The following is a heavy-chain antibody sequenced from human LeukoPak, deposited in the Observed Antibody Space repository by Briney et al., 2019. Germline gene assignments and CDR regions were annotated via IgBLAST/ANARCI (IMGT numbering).Heavy chain of an antibody. V-gene: IGHV4-38-2*02. CDR2: IYHSGST. D-gene: IGHD6-13*01. Sequence: SETLSLTCTVSGYSISSGYFWGWIRHPPGKGLEWIGSIYHSGSTYYNPSLKSRVTISVDTSKNQFSLKLSSVTAADTAVYYCARGAAAYYYYYMDVWGKGTTVTVSS. CDR1: GYSISSGYF. J-gene: IGHJ6*03. CDR3: ARGAAAYYYYYMDV.